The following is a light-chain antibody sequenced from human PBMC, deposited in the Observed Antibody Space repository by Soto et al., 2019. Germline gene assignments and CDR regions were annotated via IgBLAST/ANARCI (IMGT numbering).Light chain of an antibody. V-gene: IGKV1-9*01. J-gene: IGKJ1*01. Sequence: DIQLTQSPSLLSASVGDRITITCRASPAIANYFAWYQQKPGEAPKLLIYGASTLQSGVPSRFSGSADGAEFTLTISNLQPEDIATYYCQQFNSYLWTFGQGIKVEIK. CDR1: PAIANY. CDR2: GAS. CDR3: QQFNSYLWT.